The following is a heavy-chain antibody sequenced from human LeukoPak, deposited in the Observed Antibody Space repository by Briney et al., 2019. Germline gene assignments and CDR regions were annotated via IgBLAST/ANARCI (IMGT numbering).Heavy chain of an antibody. J-gene: IGHJ4*02. CDR2: INANSGGT. CDR1: GYTFTGYY. CDR3: ATAPRYSSSRPPFDY. Sequence: ASVKVSCKASGYTFTGYYMHWVRQAPGQGLEWMGWINANSGGTNYAQKFQGRVTMTRDTSINTGYMELSRLRSDDTAVYYCATAPRYSSSRPPFDYWGQGTLVTVSS. V-gene: IGHV1-2*02. D-gene: IGHD6-13*01.